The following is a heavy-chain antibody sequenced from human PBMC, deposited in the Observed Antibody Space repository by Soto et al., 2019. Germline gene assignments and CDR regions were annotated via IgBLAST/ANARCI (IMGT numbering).Heavy chain of an antibody. CDR2: ISAYNGNT. CDR1: GYTFTSYG. Sequence: SGPTLVNPPASVKVSCKASGYTFTSYGISWVRQAPGQGLEWMGWISAYNGNTNYAQKLQGRVTMTTDTSTSTAYMELRSLRSDDTAVYYCARDPWTSIAAPNLDYWGQGTLVTVSS. CDR3: ARDPWTSIAAPNLDY. D-gene: IGHD6-6*01. J-gene: IGHJ4*02. V-gene: IGHV1-18*01.